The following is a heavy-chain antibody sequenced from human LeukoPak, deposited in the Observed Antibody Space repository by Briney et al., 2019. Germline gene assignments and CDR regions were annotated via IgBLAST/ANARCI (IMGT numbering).Heavy chain of an antibody. CDR2: INPSGGTT. CDR3: AGAESSGWFDY. J-gene: IGHJ4*02. CDR1: GYTFTSSY. Sequence: ASVKVSCKASGYTFTSSYIHWVRQAPGQGLEWMGIINPSGGTTIYAQKFQGRVTMTRDTSTSTAYMELSRLRSDDTAVYYCAGAESSGWFDYWGQGTLVTVSS. V-gene: IGHV1-46*01. D-gene: IGHD6-19*01.